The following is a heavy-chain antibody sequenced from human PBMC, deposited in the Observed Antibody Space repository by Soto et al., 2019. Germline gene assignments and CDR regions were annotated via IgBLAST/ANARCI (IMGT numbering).Heavy chain of an antibody. CDR1: GGYLSSSRYY. CDR3: ARQFGDGYNYGGVDY. D-gene: IGHD5-12*01. CDR2: IYYSGST. V-gene: IGHV4-39*01. Sequence: PSEPLSLTCTVSGGYLSSSRYYWGWIGQPPGKGLEWIGSIYYSGSTYYNPSLKSRVTISVDTSKNQFSLKLSSVTAADTAVYYCARQFGDGYNYGGVDYWGQGTLVTVSS. J-gene: IGHJ4*02.